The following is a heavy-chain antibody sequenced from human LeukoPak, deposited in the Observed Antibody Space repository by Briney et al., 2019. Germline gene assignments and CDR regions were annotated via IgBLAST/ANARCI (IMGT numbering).Heavy chain of an antibody. CDR3: ARERTARGRGYFDY. CDR2: IKQDGSEK. CDR1: GFTFNSYW. Sequence: GGSLRLSCAASGFTFNSYWMSWVRQAPGKGLEWVANIKQDGSEKYYVDSVKGRFTISRDNAKNSLYLQMNSLRAEDTAVYYCARERTARGRGYFDYWGQGTLVTVSS. J-gene: IGHJ4*02. V-gene: IGHV3-7*01. D-gene: IGHD3-10*01.